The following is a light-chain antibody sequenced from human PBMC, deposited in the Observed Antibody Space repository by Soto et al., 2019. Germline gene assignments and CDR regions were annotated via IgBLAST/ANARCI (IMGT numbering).Light chain of an antibody. CDR1: RRVSRY. CDR3: QQRSNWHTIT. Sequence: EIVWPQSPATLSLSPGDRATLSCRASRRVSRYLAWYQQKPGQPPRLXXYDASNRANGIPASISGGGSWTNLTLTISSLEPADFSVYYCQQRSNWHTITFGQGTRLEIK. CDR2: DAS. V-gene: IGKV3-11*01. J-gene: IGKJ5*01.